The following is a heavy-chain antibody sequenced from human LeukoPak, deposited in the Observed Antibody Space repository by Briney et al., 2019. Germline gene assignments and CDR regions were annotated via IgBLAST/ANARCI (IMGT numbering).Heavy chain of an antibody. CDR3: ASAALAGGIAAAGTDY. J-gene: IGHJ4*02. Sequence: SVKVSCKASGYTFTGYYMHWVRQAPGQGLEWMGRIIPIFGTANYAQKFQGRVTITTDESTSTAYMELSSLRSEDTAVYYCASAALAGGIAAAGTDYWGQGTLVTVSS. V-gene: IGHV1-69*05. CDR2: IIPIFGTA. D-gene: IGHD6-13*01. CDR1: GYTFTGYY.